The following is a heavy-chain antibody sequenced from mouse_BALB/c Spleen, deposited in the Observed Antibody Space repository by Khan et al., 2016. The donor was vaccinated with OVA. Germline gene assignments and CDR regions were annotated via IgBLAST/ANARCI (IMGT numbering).Heavy chain of an antibody. J-gene: IGHJ2*01. Sequence: EVKLLESGPGLVKPSQSLSLTCTVTGYSITSDYAWNWIRQFPGNKLEWMGHISYSGNTKYNPSLKSRISITRDTSKNQFFLQLNSVTTEDTATYYCARIYGGDFDYWDQGTTLTVSS. D-gene: IGHD1-1*01. CDR3: ARIYGGDFDY. V-gene: IGHV3-2*02. CDR1: GYSITSDYA. CDR2: ISYSGNT.